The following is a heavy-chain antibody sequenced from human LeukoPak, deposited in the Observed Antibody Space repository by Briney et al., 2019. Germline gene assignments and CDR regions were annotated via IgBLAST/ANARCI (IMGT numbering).Heavy chain of an antibody. CDR2: IDTSGDAT. J-gene: IGHJ4*02. D-gene: IGHD6-13*01. CDR3: AKDIYSSWYAGGENYFDY. CDR1: GFMFNNYW. Sequence: PGGSLRLSCVASGFMFNNYWMHWVRHTPGEGLVWLARIDTSGDATTYADSVRDRFTISRDNAKNSLYLQMNSLRAEDTALYYCAKDIYSSWYAGGENYFDYWGQGTLVTVSS. V-gene: IGHV3-74*01.